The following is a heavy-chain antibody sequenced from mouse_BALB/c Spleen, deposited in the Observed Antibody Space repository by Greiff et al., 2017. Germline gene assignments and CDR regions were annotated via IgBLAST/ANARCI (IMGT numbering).Heavy chain of an antibody. CDR1: GFTITDSN. V-gene: IGHV14-3*02. CDR3: ARSDADCVGY. J-gene: IGHJ2*01. CDR2: IDPANGNT. Sequence: VQLKQSGAELVKPGASVKLSCTASGFTITDSNMHWVKQRPEQGLEWIGRIDPANGNTKYDPKFQGKATITADTSSNTAYLQLSSLTSEDTAVYYCARSDADCVGYWGQGTTLTVSA.